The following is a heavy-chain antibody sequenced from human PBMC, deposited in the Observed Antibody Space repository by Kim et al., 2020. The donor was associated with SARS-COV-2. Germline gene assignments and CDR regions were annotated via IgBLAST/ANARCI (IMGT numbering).Heavy chain of an antibody. D-gene: IGHD5-18*01. Sequence: DRFTISRDNSKNTLYLQMNSLRAEDTAVYYCARDSRGYSYGGDYYYGMDVWGQGTTVTVSS. CDR3: ARDSRGYSYGGDYYYGMDV. J-gene: IGHJ6*02. V-gene: IGHV3-53*01.